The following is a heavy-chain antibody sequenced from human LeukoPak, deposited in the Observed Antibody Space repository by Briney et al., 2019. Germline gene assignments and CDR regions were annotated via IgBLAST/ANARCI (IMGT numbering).Heavy chain of an antibody. Sequence: PGRSLRLSCAASGFTFDDYAMHWVRQAPGKGLEWVSGISWNSGSTGYADSVKGRFTISRDNAKNSLYLQMNSLRAEDTALYYCAKGVHYYDFWSGLGAFDIWGQGTMVTVSS. CDR1: GFTFDDYA. J-gene: IGHJ3*02. CDR2: ISWNSGST. CDR3: AKGVHYYDFWSGLGAFDI. D-gene: IGHD3-3*01. V-gene: IGHV3-9*01.